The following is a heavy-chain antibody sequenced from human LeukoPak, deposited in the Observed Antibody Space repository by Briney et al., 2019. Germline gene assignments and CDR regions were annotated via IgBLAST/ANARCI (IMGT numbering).Heavy chain of an antibody. CDR2: IYYSGST. D-gene: IGHD1-26*01. V-gene: IGHV4-39*02. J-gene: IGHJ6*02. Sequence: KPSETLSLTCTVSGGSISSSSYYWGWIRQPPGKGLEWIGSIYYSGSTYYNPSLKSRVTISVDTSKNQFSLKLSSVTAADTAVYYCAKDRWKVDSGSYSYYYGMDVWGQGTTVTVSS. CDR3: AKDRWKVDSGSYSYYYGMDV. CDR1: GGSISSSSYY.